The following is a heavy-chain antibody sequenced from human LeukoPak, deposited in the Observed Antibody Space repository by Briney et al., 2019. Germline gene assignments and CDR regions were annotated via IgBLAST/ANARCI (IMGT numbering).Heavy chain of an antibody. CDR1: GYTFSSYG. Sequence: ASVKVSCKASGYTFSSYGISWVRQAPGQGLEWMGWISTDNGNTNYAQKLQGRVTMTTDTSTSTAYMELRSLRSDDTAVYYCARDSTAVEDAFDIWGQGTMVTVSS. CDR3: ARDSTAVEDAFDI. D-gene: IGHD2-2*01. J-gene: IGHJ3*02. CDR2: ISTDNGNT. V-gene: IGHV1-18*01.